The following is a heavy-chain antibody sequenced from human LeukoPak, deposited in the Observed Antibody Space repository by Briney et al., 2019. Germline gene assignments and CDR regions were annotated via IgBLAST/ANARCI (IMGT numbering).Heavy chain of an antibody. D-gene: IGHD5-18*01. CDR1: GGTSSSYA. J-gene: IGHJ4*02. CDR2: IIPIFGTA. V-gene: IGHV1-69*13. CDR3: ARAGGGYSYGYSDY. Sequence: SVKVSCKASGGTSSSYAISWVRQAPGQGLEWMGGIIPIFGTANYAQKFQGRVTITADESTSTAYMELSSLRSEDTAVYYCARAGGGYSYGYSDYWGQGTLVTVSS.